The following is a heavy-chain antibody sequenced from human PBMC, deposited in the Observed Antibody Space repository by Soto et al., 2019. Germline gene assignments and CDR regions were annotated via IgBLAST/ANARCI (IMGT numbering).Heavy chain of an antibody. CDR3: ARAITMIGR. CDR2: IYYSGST. J-gene: IGHJ4*02. CDR1: GGSISSSSYY. Sequence: QLQLQESGPGLVKPSETLSLTCTVSGGSISSSSYYWGWIRQAPGKGLEWIGSIYYSGSTYYNPSLKSRVTISVDTSKNQFSLKLSSVTSADTAVYYCARAITMIGRWGQGTLVTVSS. D-gene: IGHD3-22*01. V-gene: IGHV4-39*01.